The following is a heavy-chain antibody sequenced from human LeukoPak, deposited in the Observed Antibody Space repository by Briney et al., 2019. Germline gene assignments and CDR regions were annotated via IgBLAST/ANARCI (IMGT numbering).Heavy chain of an antibody. D-gene: IGHD3-9*01. Sequence: GGSLRLSCEASGFTFRNYAMNWVRQGPGKGLEWVSYITNSGTTIHYADSVKGRFTISRDNAKNSLYLQMNSLRAEDTAVYYCARSIGLTGGGVDVWGQGTTVTVSS. CDR2: ITNSGTTI. CDR1: GFTFRNYA. V-gene: IGHV3-48*04. CDR3: ARSIGLTGGGVDV. J-gene: IGHJ6*02.